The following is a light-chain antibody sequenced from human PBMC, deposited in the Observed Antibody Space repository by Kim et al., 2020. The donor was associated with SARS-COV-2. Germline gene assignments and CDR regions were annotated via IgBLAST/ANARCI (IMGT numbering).Light chain of an antibody. CDR1: NGHSRNA. CDR2: LHTDGTH. J-gene: IGLJ3*02. CDR3: QTWVTGLHWV. V-gene: IGLV4-69*01. Sequence: QPVLAQSPSASASLGASVKLTCTLSNGHSRNAIAWHQQQPGTGPRYLMRLHTDGTHTKGDGIPDRFSGSSSGAERYLTISSLQAEDEADYYCQTWVTGLHWVCGGGTQLTVL.